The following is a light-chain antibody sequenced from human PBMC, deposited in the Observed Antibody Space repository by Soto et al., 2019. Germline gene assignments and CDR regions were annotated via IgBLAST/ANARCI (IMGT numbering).Light chain of an antibody. CDR3: HQRRSWQIT. V-gene: IGKV3D-11*01. CDR2: DAS. Sequence: EIVLTQSPATLYLSAGERASLSCRASQDVGSLIAWYHKKPGQPPRLLIYDASTRATGIPARLSGSGSGTDFVLSISSLEPEDFAVYYCHQRRSWQITFGQGTRLEIK. J-gene: IGKJ5*01. CDR1: QDVGSL.